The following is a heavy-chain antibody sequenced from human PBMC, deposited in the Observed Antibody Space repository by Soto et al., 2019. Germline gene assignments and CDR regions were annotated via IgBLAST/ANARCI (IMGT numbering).Heavy chain of an antibody. V-gene: IGHV4-59*08. D-gene: IGHD5-12*01. Sequence: ASETLSLTCTVSGGSISSYYWSWIRQPPGKGLEWIGYIYYSGSTNYNPSLKSRVTISVDTSKNQFSLKLSSVTAADTAVYYCATSGYPGYFDYWGQGTLVTVSS. CDR1: GGSISSYY. CDR3: ATSGYPGYFDY. CDR2: IYYSGST. J-gene: IGHJ4*02.